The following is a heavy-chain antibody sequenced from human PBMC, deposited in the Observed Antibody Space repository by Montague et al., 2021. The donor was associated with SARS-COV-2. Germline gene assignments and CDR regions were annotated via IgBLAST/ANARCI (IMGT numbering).Heavy chain of an antibody. V-gene: IGHV4-4*02. J-gene: IGHJ6*02. CDR2: IYHSGST. D-gene: IGHD6-19*01. CDR1: GGSISSSNW. CDR3: ARTNSSGWYGYYYYGMDV. Sequence: SETLSRTCAVSGGSISSSNWCSWVRQPPGKGLEWIGEIYHSGSTNYNPSLKSRVTISVDKSKNQFSLKLSSVTAADTAVYYCARTNSSGWYGYYYYGMDVWGQGTTVTVSS.